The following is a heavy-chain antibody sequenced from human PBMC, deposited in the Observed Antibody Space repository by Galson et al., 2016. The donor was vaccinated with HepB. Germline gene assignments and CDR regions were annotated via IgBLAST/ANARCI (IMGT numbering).Heavy chain of an antibody. Sequence: SLRLSCAASGFNFGDYAMIWFRQAPGKGLEWVGFIRSKPYGGATFYAASVEGRFTISKDDSKSIGYLQMNSLKIEDTAIYYCSTYGHNHRYYGMAVWGQGTSVTVSS. CDR3: STYGHNHRYYGMAV. CDR2: IRSKPYGGAT. CDR1: GFNFGDYA. J-gene: IGHJ6*02. D-gene: IGHD4-17*01. V-gene: IGHV3-49*03.